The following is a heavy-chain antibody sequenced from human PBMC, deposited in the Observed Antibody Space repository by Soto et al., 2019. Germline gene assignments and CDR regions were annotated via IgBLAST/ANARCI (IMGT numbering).Heavy chain of an antibody. V-gene: IGHV1-18*01. D-gene: IGHD4-17*01. CDR1: GYTFTSYG. CDR3: ARDHVPSATVTTGPSDY. J-gene: IGHJ4*02. Sequence: QVQLVQSGAEVKKPGASVKVSCKASGYTFTSYGISWVRQAPGQGLEWMGWISAYNGNTNYAQKLKGRITMTTDACTSTAYMEQSSLRSDATAVYYWARDHVPSATVTTGPSDYWGRGSLVTVCS. CDR2: ISAYNGNT.